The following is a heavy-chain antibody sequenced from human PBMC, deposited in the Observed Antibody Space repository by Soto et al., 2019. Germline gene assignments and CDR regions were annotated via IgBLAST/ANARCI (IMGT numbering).Heavy chain of an antibody. CDR1: GGIFSSNT. CDR3: ASKAACRGDCYAFDS. J-gene: IGHJ4*02. Sequence: QVYLVQSGAEVKKPGSSVKISCKASGGIFSSNTINWVRQAAGQGLEWMGGIIPLFGTANYAEKFQGRVTITADKSTKTEYMELTSLRSEDTAVYYCASKAACRGDCYAFDSWGQGPLVTVSS. CDR2: IIPLFGTA. D-gene: IGHD2-21*02. V-gene: IGHV1-69*06.